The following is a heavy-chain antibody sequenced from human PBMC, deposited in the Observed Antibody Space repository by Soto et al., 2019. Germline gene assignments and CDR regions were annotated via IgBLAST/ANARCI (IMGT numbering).Heavy chain of an antibody. Sequence: QVQLVQSGAEVKKPGSSVKVSCTASGGTFSSYAISWVRQAPGQGLEWMGGIIPIFGTANYAQKFQGRVTITADESTSTAYMELSSLRSEDTAVYYCATGPRYDYVWGSYRPDGGDDAFDIWGQGTMVTVSS. CDR1: GGTFSSYA. V-gene: IGHV1-69*01. J-gene: IGHJ3*02. D-gene: IGHD3-16*02. CDR2: IIPIFGTA. CDR3: ATGPRYDYVWGSYRPDGGDDAFDI.